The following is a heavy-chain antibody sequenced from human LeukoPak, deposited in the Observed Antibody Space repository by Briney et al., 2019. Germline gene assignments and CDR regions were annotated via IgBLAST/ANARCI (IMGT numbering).Heavy chain of an antibody. CDR2: ISSSSSYI. Sequence: RGSLRLSCAASGFTFSSYSMNWVRQAPGKGLEWVSSISSSSSYIYYADSVKGRFTISRDNAKNSLYLQMNSLRAEDTAVYYCARAARSGSYFRSSRALKYGMDVWGQGTTVTVSS. D-gene: IGHD1-26*01. J-gene: IGHJ6*02. V-gene: IGHV3-21*01. CDR1: GFTFSSYS. CDR3: ARAARSGSYFRSSRALKYGMDV.